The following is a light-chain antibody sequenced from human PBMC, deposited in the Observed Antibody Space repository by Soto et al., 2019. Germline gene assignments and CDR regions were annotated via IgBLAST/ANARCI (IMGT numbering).Light chain of an antibody. Sequence: QSALTQPRSVSGSPGQSVTISCTGTSSDVGGYNFVSWYQQHPGKAPKLMIYDVNKWPSGIPDRFSGSKSGNTASLTISGLQAEDEADYYCCSYASTFVVFGGGTKVTVL. CDR3: CSYASTFVV. J-gene: IGLJ2*01. CDR1: SSDVGGYNF. V-gene: IGLV2-11*01. CDR2: DVN.